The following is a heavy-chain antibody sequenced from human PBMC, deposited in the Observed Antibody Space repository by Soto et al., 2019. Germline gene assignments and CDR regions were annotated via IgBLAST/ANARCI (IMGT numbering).Heavy chain of an antibody. D-gene: IGHD6-13*01. CDR1: GGSISSGDYY. CDR2: IYYSGST. V-gene: IGHV4-30-4*01. CDR3: ARDSIAAAGSPFFDY. J-gene: IGHJ4*02. Sequence: SETLSLTCTVSGGSISSGDYYWSWIRQPPGKGLEWIGYIYYSGSTYYNPSLKSRVTISVDTSKNQFSLKLSSVTAADTAVYYCARDSIAAAGSPFFDYWGQGTLVTVSS.